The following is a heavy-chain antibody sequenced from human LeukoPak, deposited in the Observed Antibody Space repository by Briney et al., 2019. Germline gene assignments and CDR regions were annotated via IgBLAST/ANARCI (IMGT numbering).Heavy chain of an antibody. CDR2: ISYDGSNK. CDR3: ARGFIKLDY. CDR1: GFTFSSYD. V-gene: IGHV3-30*03. J-gene: IGHJ4*02. Sequence: PGGSLRLSCAASGFTFSSYDMHWVRQAPGKGLEWVAVISYDGSNKYYADSVKGRFTISRDNSKNTLYLQMNSLRAEDTAVYYCARGFIKLDYWGQGTLVTVSS. D-gene: IGHD1-1*01.